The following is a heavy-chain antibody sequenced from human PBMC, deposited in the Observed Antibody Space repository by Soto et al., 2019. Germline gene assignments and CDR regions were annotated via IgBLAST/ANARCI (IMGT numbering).Heavy chain of an antibody. V-gene: IGHV4-39*01. CDR2: IYYSGST. D-gene: IGHD5-18*01. Sequence: PSETLSLTCTVSGGSISSSSYYWGWIRQPPGKGLEWIGSIYYSGSTYYNPSLKSRVPISVDTSKNQFSLKLSSVTAADTAVYYCACIFSGGYGYGFYYYGMDVWGQGTTVTVS. CDR1: GGSISSSSYY. CDR3: ACIFSGGYGYGFYYYGMDV. J-gene: IGHJ6*02.